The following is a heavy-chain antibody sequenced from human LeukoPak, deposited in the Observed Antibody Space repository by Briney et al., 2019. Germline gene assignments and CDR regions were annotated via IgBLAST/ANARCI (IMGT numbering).Heavy chain of an antibody. Sequence: ASVKVSCKASGYTFTSYAMHWVRQAPGQRLEWMGWINAGNGNTKYSQEFQGRVTITRDTSASTVYMELSSLRSEDTAVYYCARDPSLVAAAGTYYFDYWGQGTLVTVSS. J-gene: IGHJ4*02. CDR2: INAGNGNT. V-gene: IGHV1-3*03. CDR3: ARDPSLVAAAGTYYFDY. CDR1: GYTFTSYA. D-gene: IGHD6-13*01.